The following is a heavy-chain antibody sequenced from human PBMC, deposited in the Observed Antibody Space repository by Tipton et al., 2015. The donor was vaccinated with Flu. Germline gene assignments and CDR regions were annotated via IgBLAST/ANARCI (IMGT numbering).Heavy chain of an antibody. D-gene: IGHD6-25*01. V-gene: IGHV3-48*03. J-gene: IGHJ5*02. CDR1: GFTFSSYE. Sequence: VQLVQSGGGLVQPGGSLRLSCAASGFTFSSYEMNWVRQAPGKGLGWVSYISSSGSTIYYADSVKGRFTISRDNAKNSLYLQMNSLRAEDTAVYYCARVAVRSGMGFDPWGQGTLVTVSS. CDR2: ISSSGSTI. CDR3: ARVAVRSGMGFDP.